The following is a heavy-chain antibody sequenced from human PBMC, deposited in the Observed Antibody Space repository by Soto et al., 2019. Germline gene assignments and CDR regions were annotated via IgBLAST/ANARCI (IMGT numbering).Heavy chain of an antibody. D-gene: IGHD3-10*01. Sequence: SETLSLTCAVSSGSISSSNWWSWVRQPPGKGLEWIGEIYHSGSTNYNPSLKSRVTISVDKSKNQFSLKLSSVTAADTAVYYCARNGDMVRGVTAGDAFDIWGQGTMVTVSS. J-gene: IGHJ3*02. CDR1: SGSISSSNW. CDR2: IYHSGST. CDR3: ARNGDMVRGVTAGDAFDI. V-gene: IGHV4-4*02.